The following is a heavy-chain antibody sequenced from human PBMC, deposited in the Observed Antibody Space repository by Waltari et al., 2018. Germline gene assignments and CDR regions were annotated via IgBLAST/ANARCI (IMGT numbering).Heavy chain of an antibody. CDR3: ARGGYTVKAYYYGMDV. CDR2: MNPNSGNT. CDR1: GYTFTSYD. D-gene: IGHD4-4*01. Sequence: QVQLVQSGAEVKKPGASVKVSCKASGYTFTSYDINWVRQATGQGLEWMGWMNPNSGNTGYAQKFNGRVTITRNNSISTAYMELSSLRSEDTAVYYCARGGYTVKAYYYGMDVWGQGTTVTVSS. J-gene: IGHJ6*02. V-gene: IGHV1-8*01.